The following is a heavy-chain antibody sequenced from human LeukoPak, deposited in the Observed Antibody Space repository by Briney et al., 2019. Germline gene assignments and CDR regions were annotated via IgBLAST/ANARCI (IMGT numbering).Heavy chain of an antibody. J-gene: IGHJ4*02. D-gene: IGHD3-10*01. CDR1: GFTFSSYA. Sequence: PGTSLRLSCAASGFTFSSYAMHWVRQAPGKGLEWVPIISSGGVYDYYADSVKGRFTISRDNSKNTLYLQLNSLTTEDTAVYYCARDSTYYYDSGSSGPHYFDNWGQGTLVTVSS. V-gene: IGHV3-30*01. CDR3: ARDSTYYYDSGSSGPHYFDN. CDR2: ISSGGVYD.